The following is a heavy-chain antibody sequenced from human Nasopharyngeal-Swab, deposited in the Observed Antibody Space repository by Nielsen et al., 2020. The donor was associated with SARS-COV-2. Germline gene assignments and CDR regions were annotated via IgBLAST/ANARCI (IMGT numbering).Heavy chain of an antibody. CDR1: GYTFTSYA. J-gene: IGHJ6*02. CDR2: INTNTGNP. Sequence: ASVKVSCKASGYTFTSYAMNWVRQAPGQGLEWMGWINTNTGNPTYAQGFTGRFVFSLDTSVSTAYLQISSLKGEDTAVYYCAREEGITIFGVPIGFGYYGMDVWGQGTTVTVSS. V-gene: IGHV7-4-1*02. CDR3: AREEGITIFGVPIGFGYYGMDV. D-gene: IGHD3-3*01.